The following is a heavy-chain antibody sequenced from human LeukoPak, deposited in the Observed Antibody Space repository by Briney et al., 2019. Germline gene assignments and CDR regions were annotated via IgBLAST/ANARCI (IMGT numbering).Heavy chain of an antibody. CDR3: ARGRYSRPPYKWFVP. Sequence: SETLSLTCGVSGYSISSNYYWGWIRQPPGTGLEWIGGFYHSGNTYYNPSLKSRVTIPVDTSKNQFSLKLNSVTAADTAVYYCARGRYSRPPYKWFVPWGQGTLGTVSS. CDR1: GYSISSNYY. D-gene: IGHD4-11*01. V-gene: IGHV4-38-2*01. CDR2: FYHSGNT. J-gene: IGHJ5*02.